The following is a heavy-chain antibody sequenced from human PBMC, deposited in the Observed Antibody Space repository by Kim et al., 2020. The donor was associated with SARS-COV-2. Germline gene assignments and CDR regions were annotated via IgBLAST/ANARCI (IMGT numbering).Heavy chain of an antibody. V-gene: IGHV3-9*01. D-gene: IGHD3-10*01. Sequence: GGSLRLSCAASGFTFHDYAMHWVRQVPGKGLEWVSGINWSSENIGYADSVKGRFTISRDNAKNSLYLQMNSLRTEDTAFYYCAKDCDYHGSGATLPDYYGQGSLGTASS. CDR2: INWSSENI. CDR3: AKDCDYHGSGATLPDY. J-gene: IGHJ4*02. CDR1: GFTFHDYA.